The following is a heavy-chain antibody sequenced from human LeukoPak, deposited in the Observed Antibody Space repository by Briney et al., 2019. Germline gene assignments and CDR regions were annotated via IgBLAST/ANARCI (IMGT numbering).Heavy chain of an antibody. CDR3: ARGDDFSGDH. D-gene: IGHD1-1*01. V-gene: IGHV3-7*04. CDR2: IHPEGNEK. Sequence: GGSLRLSCAVSGFTFSNFWMSWVHQAPGRGLEWVANIHPEGNEKYHVESVKGRFIISRDNTKNLLFLQMNGLRVEDTAVYYCARGDDFSGDHWGQGTLVTVSS. CDR1: GFTFSNFW. J-gene: IGHJ4*02.